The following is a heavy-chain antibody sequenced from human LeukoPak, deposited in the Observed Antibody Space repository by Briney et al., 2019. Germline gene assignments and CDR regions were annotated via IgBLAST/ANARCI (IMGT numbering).Heavy chain of an antibody. J-gene: IGHJ4*02. V-gene: IGHV4-61*05. CDR2: IYYSGST. Sequence: SETLSLTCTVSGGSISSSSYYWGWIRQPPGKGLEWIGYIYYSGSTNYNPSLKSRVTISVDTSKNQFSLKLSSVTAADTAVYYCARHALLNYFDYWGQGTLVTVSS. CDR1: GGSISSSSYY. CDR3: ARHALLNYFDY.